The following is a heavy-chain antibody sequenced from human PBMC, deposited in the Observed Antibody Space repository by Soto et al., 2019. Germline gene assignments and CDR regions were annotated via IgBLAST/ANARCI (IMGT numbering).Heavy chain of an antibody. D-gene: IGHD5-12*01. CDR1: GGSISSGGYY. CDR2: IYYSGST. J-gene: IGHJ5*02. V-gene: IGHV4-31*03. Sequence: SETLSLTCTVSGGSISSGGYYWSWIRQHPGKGLEWIGYIYYSGSTYYNPSLKSRVTISVDTSKNQFSLKLSSVTAADTAVYYCARGTHIGATRLEKQSPRTASQAPQNWFDPWGQGTLVTVSS. CDR3: ARGTHIGATRLEKQSPRTASQAPQNWFDP.